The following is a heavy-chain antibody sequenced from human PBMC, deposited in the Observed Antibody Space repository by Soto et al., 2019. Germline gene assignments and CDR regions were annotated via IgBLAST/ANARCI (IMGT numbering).Heavy chain of an antibody. CDR3: ARRPSSGPWNWLDP. J-gene: IGHJ5*02. CDR1: GGSISSYY. V-gene: IGHV4-59*08. D-gene: IGHD6-19*01. CDR2: IYYSGST. Sequence: PSETLSLTCTVSGGSISSYYWSWIRQPPGKGLEWIGYIYYSGSTNYNPSLKSRVTISVDTSKNQFSLKLSSVTAADTAVYYCARRPSSGPWNWLDPWGQGTLVTVSS.